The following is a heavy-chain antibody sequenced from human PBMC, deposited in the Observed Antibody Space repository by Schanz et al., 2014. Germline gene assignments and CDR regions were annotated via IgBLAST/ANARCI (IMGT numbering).Heavy chain of an antibody. D-gene: IGHD1-1*01. CDR3: ARGTDWNLHY. CDR1: GFAFSVYG. CDR2: ISHSGGSK. J-gene: IGHJ4*02. V-gene: IGHV3-NL1*01. Sequence: QVQMVESGGGVVQPGRSLRLSCAASGFAFSVYGMHWVRQAPGKGLEWVSSISHSGGSKYYADSVKGRFTISRENAKNSLYLQMNSLRAGDTAVYYCARGTDWNLHYWGQGALVTVSS.